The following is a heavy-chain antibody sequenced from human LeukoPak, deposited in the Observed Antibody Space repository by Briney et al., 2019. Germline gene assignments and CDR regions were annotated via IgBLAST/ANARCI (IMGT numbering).Heavy chain of an antibody. D-gene: IGHD6-13*01. CDR3: ARGRYSSSWQRGNWFDP. Sequence: GGSLRLSCAASGFTFSSYAMHWVRQAPGKGLEWVAVISYDGSNKYYADSVKGRFTISRDNSKNTLYLQMNSLRAEDTAVYYCARGRYSSSWQRGNWFDPWGQGTLVTVSS. V-gene: IGHV3-30-3*01. CDR2: ISYDGSNK. J-gene: IGHJ5*02. CDR1: GFTFSSYA.